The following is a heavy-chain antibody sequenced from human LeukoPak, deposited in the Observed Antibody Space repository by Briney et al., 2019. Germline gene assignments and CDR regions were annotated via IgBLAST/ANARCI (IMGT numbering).Heavy chain of an antibody. CDR2: ISTYNGNT. D-gene: IGHD5-18*01. V-gene: IGHV1-18*01. CDR1: GYTFTSFG. CDR3: ARDNGGTAMAYYYYYYMDV. J-gene: IGHJ6*03. Sequence: GASVKVSCKASGYTFTSFGISWVRQAPGQGLEWTGWISTYNGNTNYAQKLQGRVTMTTDTSTSTAYMELRSLRSEDTAVYYCARDNGGTAMAYYYYYYMDVWGKGTTVTISS.